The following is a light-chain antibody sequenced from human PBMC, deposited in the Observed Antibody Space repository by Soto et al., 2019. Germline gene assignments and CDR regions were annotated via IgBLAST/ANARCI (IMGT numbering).Light chain of an antibody. CDR3: GSYAGSDTFV. Sequence: QSVLTQPASVSGSPGQSITITCTGTSSDIYAYNYVSWYQQHPGKAPKVVISGVNIRPSGVSSRFSGSKSGNTASLTISGLQAEDEAEYFCGSYAGSDTFVFGTGTKGTVL. CDR2: GVN. J-gene: IGLJ1*01. CDR1: SSDIYAYNY. V-gene: IGLV2-14*01.